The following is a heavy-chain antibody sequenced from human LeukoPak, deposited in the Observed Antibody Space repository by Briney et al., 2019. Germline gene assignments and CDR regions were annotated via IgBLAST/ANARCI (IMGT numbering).Heavy chain of an antibody. V-gene: IGHV4-34*01. CDR3: ASQSRLSMVRGAIVDY. CDR2: INHSGST. CDR1: GGSFSGYY. J-gene: IGHJ4*02. Sequence: PSETLSLTCAVYGGSFSGYYWSWIRQPPGKGLEWIGEINHSGSTNYNPSLKSRVTISVDTSKNQFSLKLSSVTAADTAVYYCASQSRLSMVRGAIVDYWGQGTLVTVSS. D-gene: IGHD3-10*01.